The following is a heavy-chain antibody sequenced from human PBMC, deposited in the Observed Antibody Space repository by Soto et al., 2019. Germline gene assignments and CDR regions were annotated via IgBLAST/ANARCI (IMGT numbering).Heavy chain of an antibody. Sequence: PGGSLRLSCAASGFTFSNAWMNWVRQAPGKGLEWVGRIKSKTDGGTTDYGAPVKGRFTISRDDSQNTLYLQMNSLKTEDTAAYYCTTLGHYYDSSPLDVWGQGTTVTVSS. CDR2: IKSKTDGGTT. D-gene: IGHD3-22*01. CDR1: GFTFSNAW. V-gene: IGHV3-15*07. CDR3: TTLGHYYDSSPLDV. J-gene: IGHJ6*02.